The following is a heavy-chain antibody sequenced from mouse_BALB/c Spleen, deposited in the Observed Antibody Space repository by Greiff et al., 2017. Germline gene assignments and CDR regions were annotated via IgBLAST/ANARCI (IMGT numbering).Heavy chain of an antibody. CDR1: GYTFTSYD. V-gene: IGHV1-85*01. CDR2: IFPGDGST. D-gene: IGHD2-4*01. J-gene: IGHJ1*01. Sequence: QVQLQQSGAELVKPGASVKLSCKASGYTFTSYDINWVRQRPEQGLEWIGWIFPGDGSTKYNEKFKGKATLTVDTSSSTAYIQLSSLSSEDSAVYFCAIDYDVGYFDVWGAGTTVTVSS. CDR3: AIDYDVGYFDV.